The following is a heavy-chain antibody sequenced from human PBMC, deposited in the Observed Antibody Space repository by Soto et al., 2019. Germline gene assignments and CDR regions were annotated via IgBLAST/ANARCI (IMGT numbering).Heavy chain of an antibody. CDR2: ISGSGGST. V-gene: IGHV3-23*01. CDR1: GFTFSSYA. J-gene: IGHJ6*03. D-gene: IGHD3-3*01. CDR3: AKDHDFWRVGYYYMDV. Sequence: GGSLRLSCAASGFTFSSYAMSWVRQAPGKGLEWVSAISGSGGSTYYADSVKGRFTISRDNSKNTLYLQMNSLRAEDTAVYYWAKDHDFWRVGYYYMDVWVKGTTVTVSS.